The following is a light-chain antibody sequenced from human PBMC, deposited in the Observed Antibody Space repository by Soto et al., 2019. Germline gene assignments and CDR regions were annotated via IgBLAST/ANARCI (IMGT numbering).Light chain of an antibody. J-gene: IGLJ7*01. CDR2: DNS. CDR1: NIATKR. V-gene: IGLV3-21*02. Sequence: SYELTQPPSVSVAPGQTATVTCGGNNIATKRVHWYQQRPGQAPVLVVYDNSDRPSGIPERFSGSNSGSTATLTVSRVEAGDEADDYCQVWDTMTDHPVFGGGTQLTVL. CDR3: QVWDTMTDHPV.